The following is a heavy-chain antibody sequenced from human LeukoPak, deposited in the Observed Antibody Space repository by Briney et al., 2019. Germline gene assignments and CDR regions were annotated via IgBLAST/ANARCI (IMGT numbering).Heavy chain of an antibody. Sequence: GGSLRLSCVVSGYSFSTNMMTWVRQAPGKGLEWVATIQPGGKESYRVDSVKGRFTISRDNAKNSLFLQMNSLRVDDTAVYYCMSAHGYWGQGTLVTFSS. V-gene: IGHV3-7*01. CDR2: IQPGGKES. J-gene: IGHJ4*02. CDR1: GYSFSTNM. CDR3: MSAHGY.